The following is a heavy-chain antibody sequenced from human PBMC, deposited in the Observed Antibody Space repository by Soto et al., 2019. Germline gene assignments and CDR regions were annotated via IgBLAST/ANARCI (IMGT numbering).Heavy chain of an antibody. CDR3: ARGQEGVVATH. CDR1: GGSLSGYY. Sequence: QVQLQQWGAGLLKPSETLSLNCAVTGGSLSGYYWSWIRQPPGKGLEWIGEVKDGGPTNYSPSLRGRVTISSDTSNNHFSLRLNSVTAADTGVYYCARGQEGVVATHWDQGSLVTVSS. V-gene: IGHV4-34*01. CDR2: VKDGGPT. D-gene: IGHD5-12*01. J-gene: IGHJ4*02.